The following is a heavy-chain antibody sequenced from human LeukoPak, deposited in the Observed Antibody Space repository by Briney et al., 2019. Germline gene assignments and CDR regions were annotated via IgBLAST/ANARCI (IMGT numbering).Heavy chain of an antibody. V-gene: IGHV3-11*03. CDR1: GFTFSDYY. D-gene: IGHD3-22*01. CDR2: ISSSTSYT. CDR3: ARPYYYDSSNYYLTTSSLDY. J-gene: IGHJ4*02. Sequence: PGGSLRLSCAASGFTFSDYYMSWIRQAPGKGLEWVSYISSSTSYTNYADSVKGRFTISRDNAKNSLYLQMNSLRAEDTAVYYCARPYYYDSSNYYLTTSSLDYWGQGTLVTVSS.